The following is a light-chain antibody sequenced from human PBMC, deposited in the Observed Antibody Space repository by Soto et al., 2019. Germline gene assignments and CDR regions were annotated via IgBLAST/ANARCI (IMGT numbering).Light chain of an antibody. CDR3: QQYNNWPRT. CDR1: QSISSW. Sequence: DIQMTQSPYTLSSSVGERVTITCRASQSISSWLAWYQQKPGKAPKLLIYDASSLESGVPSRFSGSGSGTEFTLTISSLQSEDFAVYYCQQYNNWPRTFGQGTKVDIK. J-gene: IGKJ1*01. V-gene: IGKV1-5*01. CDR2: DAS.